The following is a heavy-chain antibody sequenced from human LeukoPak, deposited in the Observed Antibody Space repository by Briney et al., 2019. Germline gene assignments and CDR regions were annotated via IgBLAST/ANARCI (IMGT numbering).Heavy chain of an antibody. D-gene: IGHD1-26*01. CDR1: GGSISSSSYY. Sequence: KPSETLSLTCTVSGGSISSSSYYWGWIRQPPGKGMEWSGSIYYSGSTYYNPSLKSRVTISVDTSKNQFSLKLSSVTAADTAVYYCAGLAYSGSYYWGQGTLVTVSS. CDR3: AGLAYSGSYY. CDR2: IYYSGST. V-gene: IGHV4-39*01. J-gene: IGHJ4*02.